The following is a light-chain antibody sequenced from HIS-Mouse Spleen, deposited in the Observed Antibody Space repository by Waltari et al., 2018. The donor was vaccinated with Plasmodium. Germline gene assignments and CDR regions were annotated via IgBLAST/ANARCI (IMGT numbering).Light chain of an antibody. Sequence: DIQMTQSPSTLSASVGDRVTITCRASQSISSWLAWYQQKPGKAPKLLIYKASSLESVVPSRCSGIGSGTEFTLTSSSLQPDDFATYYCQQYNSYSWTFGQGTKVEIK. J-gene: IGKJ1*01. CDR2: KAS. CDR3: QQYNSYSWT. V-gene: IGKV1-5*03. CDR1: QSISSW.